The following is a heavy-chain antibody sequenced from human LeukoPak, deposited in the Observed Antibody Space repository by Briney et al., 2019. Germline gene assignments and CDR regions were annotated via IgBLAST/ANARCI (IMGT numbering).Heavy chain of an antibody. V-gene: IGHV4-59*01. Sequence: SETLSLTCSVSDGSISNYYWSWIRQPPGKGLEWIGYISYSGSTNYNPSLKSRVTISVDTSKNQFSLKLSSVTAADTAVYYCARGYYYDSSGTRRAFDIWGQGTMVTVSS. D-gene: IGHD3-22*01. CDR2: ISYSGST. CDR3: ARGYYYDSSGTRRAFDI. J-gene: IGHJ3*02. CDR1: DGSISNYY.